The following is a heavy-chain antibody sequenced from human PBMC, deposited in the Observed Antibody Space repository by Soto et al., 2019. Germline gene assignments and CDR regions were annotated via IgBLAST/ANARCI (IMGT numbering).Heavy chain of an antibody. J-gene: IGHJ5*02. D-gene: IGHD1-26*01. CDR3: ARGYSAAYGRLDP. V-gene: IGHV4-59*01. CDR1: GGSISSYY. CDR2: ISYSGST. Sequence: SETLSLTCTVSGGSISSYYWSWIRQPPGKGLEWIGYISYSGSTNYNPSLKSRVTISVDTSKNQFSLKLSSVTTADTAVYYCARGYSAAYGRLDPWGQGTLVTVSS.